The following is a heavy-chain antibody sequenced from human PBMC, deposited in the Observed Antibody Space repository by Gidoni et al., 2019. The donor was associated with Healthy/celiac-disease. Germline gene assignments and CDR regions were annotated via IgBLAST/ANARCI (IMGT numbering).Heavy chain of an antibody. Sequence: EVQLLESGGGLVQPGGSLRPSCAASGFTFSSYAMSWVRQAPGKGLEWVSAISGSGGSTYYADSVKGRFTTSRDNSKNTLYLQMSSLRAEDTAVYYCAKDLERRDTAMVYYYWGQGTLVTVSS. CDR1: GFTFSSYA. CDR2: ISGSGGST. CDR3: AKDLERRDTAMVYYY. V-gene: IGHV3-23*01. D-gene: IGHD5-18*01. J-gene: IGHJ4*02.